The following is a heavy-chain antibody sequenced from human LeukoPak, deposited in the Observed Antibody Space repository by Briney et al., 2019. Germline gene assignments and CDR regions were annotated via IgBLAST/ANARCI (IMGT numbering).Heavy chain of an antibody. V-gene: IGHV3-64*01. Sequence: PGGSLRLSCAASGFTFSNYAIHWVRQAPGKGLEYVSCINNNGDIRYYVNSVKGRFTISRDNSKNTVYLQMGSLTADDTAVYYCAREGRTGGESGGAWGFVAFDIWGRGTMVTVSS. D-gene: IGHD2-21*02. CDR3: AREGRTGGESGGAWGFVAFDI. CDR1: GFTFSNYA. CDR2: INNNGDIR. J-gene: IGHJ3*02.